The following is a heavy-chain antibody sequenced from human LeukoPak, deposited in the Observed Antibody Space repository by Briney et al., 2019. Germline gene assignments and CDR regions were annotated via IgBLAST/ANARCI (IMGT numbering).Heavy chain of an antibody. CDR1: RFTFSSSA. J-gene: IGHJ6*02. Sequence: GGSLRLSCAASRFTFSSSAMSWVRQAPGKGLEWVSAISCSGGSTYYADSVKGRFTISRDNSKNTLYLQMNSLRAEDTAVYYCAKGPTIFGVVIIPEYYYGMDVWGQGTTVTVSS. V-gene: IGHV3-23*01. CDR3: AKGPTIFGVVIIPEYYYGMDV. D-gene: IGHD3-3*01. CDR2: ISCSGGST.